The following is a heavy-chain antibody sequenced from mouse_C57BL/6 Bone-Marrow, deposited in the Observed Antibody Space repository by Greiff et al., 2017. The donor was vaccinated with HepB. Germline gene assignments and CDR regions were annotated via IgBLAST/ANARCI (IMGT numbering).Heavy chain of an antibody. CDR1: GYAFTNYL. CDR3: ARSRDGYYVYWYFDV. D-gene: IGHD2-3*01. CDR2: INPGSGGT. Sequence: VQLQQSGAELVRPGTSVKVSCKASGYAFTNYLIEWVKQRPGQGLEWIGVINPGSGGTNYNEKFKGKATLTADKSSSTAYMQLSSLTSEDSAVYFCARSRDGYYVYWYFDVWGTGTTVTVSS. J-gene: IGHJ1*03. V-gene: IGHV1-54*01.